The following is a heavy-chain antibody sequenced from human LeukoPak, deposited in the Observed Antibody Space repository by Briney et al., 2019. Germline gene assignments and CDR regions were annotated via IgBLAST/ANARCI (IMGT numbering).Heavy chain of an antibody. V-gene: IGHV3-23*01. CDR3: AKPTGYSSGWYMNFDY. CDR1: GFTFSSYA. D-gene: IGHD6-19*01. J-gene: IGHJ4*02. CDR2: ISTSGGST. Sequence: GGSLRLSCAASGFTFSSYAMNWVRQAPGKGLERVSAISTSGGSTHYADSVKGRFTIYRDNSKNTLYLQMDSLRAEDTAVYYCAKPTGYSSGWYMNFDYWGQGTLVTVSS.